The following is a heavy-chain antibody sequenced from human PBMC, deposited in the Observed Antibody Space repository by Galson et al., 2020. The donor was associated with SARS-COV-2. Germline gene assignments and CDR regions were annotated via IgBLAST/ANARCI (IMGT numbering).Heavy chain of an antibody. CDR2: ISSTSDTI. CDR1: GFIFSNHN. V-gene: IGHV3-48*01. D-gene: IGHD1-26*01. J-gene: IGHJ4*02. Sequence: GGSLRLSCAASGFIFSNHNMNWVRQAPGKGLEWLSYISSTSDTIYQADSVKGRFTISRDNAKNSLYLQMNSLRAEDTAVYYCARERNIEGATLNDYWGRGTLVTVSS. CDR3: ARERNIEGATLNDY.